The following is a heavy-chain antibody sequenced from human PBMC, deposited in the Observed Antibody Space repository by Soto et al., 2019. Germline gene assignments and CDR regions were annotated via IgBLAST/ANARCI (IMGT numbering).Heavy chain of an antibody. V-gene: IGHV3-33*01. CDR3: ARVPAALYYYYGMDV. CDR2: IWYDGSNK. J-gene: IGHJ6*02. D-gene: IGHD2-2*01. Sequence: GGSLRLSCAASGFTFSSYGMHWVRQAPGKGLEWVAVIWYDGSNKYYADSVKGRFTISRDNSKNTLYLQMNSLRAEDTAVYYCARVPAALYYYYGMDVWGQGTTVTVS. CDR1: GFTFSSYG.